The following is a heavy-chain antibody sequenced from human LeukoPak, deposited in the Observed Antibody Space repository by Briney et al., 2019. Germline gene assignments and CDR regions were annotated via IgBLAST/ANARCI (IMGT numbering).Heavy chain of an antibody. J-gene: IGHJ6*03. D-gene: IGHD1-26*01. CDR2: INTNTGNP. CDR3: AKMGAVPGTKASGKYYYIDV. Sequence: ASVKVSCKASGYTFTSYAMNWVRQAPGQGLELLGWINTNTGNPAFAQGFTGRYVFSLDTSVSTAYLEISSLKVEDTAVYYCAKMGAVPGTKASGKYYYIDVWGQGTTVTVSS. CDR1: GYTFTSYA. V-gene: IGHV7-4-1*02.